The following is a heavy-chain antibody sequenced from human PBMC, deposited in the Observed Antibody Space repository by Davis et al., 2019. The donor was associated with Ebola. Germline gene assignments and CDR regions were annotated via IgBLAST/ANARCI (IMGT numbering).Heavy chain of an antibody. CDR1: GFTFSNYW. D-gene: IGHD3-22*01. J-gene: IGHJ4*02. CDR3: ARDRGWLAHDY. Sequence: GESLKISCAASGFTFSNYWMNLVRQAPGKGLEWIGQIKEDGSQQYYLDSLKGRFTISRDNAKNSLYLQMNSLRAEDTAVYYCARDRGWLAHDYWGRGTLVTVSS. V-gene: IGHV3-7*01. CDR2: IKEDGSQQ.